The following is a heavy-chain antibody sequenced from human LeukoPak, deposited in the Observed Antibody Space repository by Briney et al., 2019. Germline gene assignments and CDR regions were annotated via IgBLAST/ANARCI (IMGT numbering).Heavy chain of an antibody. CDR1: GGTFSNYA. CDR2: INPNSGGT. Sequence: GASVKVSCKASGGTFSNYAISWVRQAPGQGLEWMGWINPNSGGTNYAQKFQGRVTMTRDTSISTAYMELSRLRSDDTAVYYCARGSGWYFDYWGQGTLVTVSS. CDR3: ARGSGWYFDY. V-gene: IGHV1-2*02. J-gene: IGHJ4*02.